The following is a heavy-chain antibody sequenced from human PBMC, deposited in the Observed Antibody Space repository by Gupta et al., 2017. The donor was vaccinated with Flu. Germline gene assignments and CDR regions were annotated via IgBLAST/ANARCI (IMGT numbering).Heavy chain of an antibody. V-gene: IGHV3-49*04. CDR2: IRSKAYGGTT. D-gene: IGHD4-23*01. Sequence: EVQLVESGGGLVQPGRSLRLSCTASGFTFGDYAMSWVRQAPGKGLEWVGFIRSKAYGGTTEYAASVKGRFTISRDDSKSIAYLQMNSLKTEDTAVYYCSFGGVVTPEYFQHWGQGTLVTVSS. CDR3: SFGGVVTPEYFQH. J-gene: IGHJ1*01. CDR1: GFTFGDYA.